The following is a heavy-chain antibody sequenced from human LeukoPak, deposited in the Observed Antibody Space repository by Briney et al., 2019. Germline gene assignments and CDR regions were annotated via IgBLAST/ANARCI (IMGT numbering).Heavy chain of an antibody. CDR3: ARDGSSSSLDY. Sequence: PSETLSLTCAVYGGSFSGYYMSWIRQAPGKGLEWVSYISSSGSTIYYADSVKGRFTISRDNAKNSLYLQMNSLRAEDTAVYYCARDGSSSSLDYWGQGTLVTVSS. V-gene: IGHV3-11*04. D-gene: IGHD6-6*01. J-gene: IGHJ4*02. CDR1: GGSFSGYY. CDR2: ISSSGSTI.